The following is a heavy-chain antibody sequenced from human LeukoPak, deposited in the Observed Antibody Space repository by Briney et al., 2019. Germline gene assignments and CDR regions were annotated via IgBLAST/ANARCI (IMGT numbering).Heavy chain of an antibody. J-gene: IGHJ4*02. CDR1: GYSFTNYW. CDR2: IYPGDSDT. D-gene: IGHD2-15*01. CDR3: ARHQCGGTCSIDY. Sequence: GEPLKISCKASGYSFTNYWIGWVRQMPGKGLEWRGIIYPGDSDTRYSPSFQGQVTISADKSISTAYLQWSSLKASDTAIYYCARHQCGGTCSIDYWGRGTLVTVSS. V-gene: IGHV5-51*01.